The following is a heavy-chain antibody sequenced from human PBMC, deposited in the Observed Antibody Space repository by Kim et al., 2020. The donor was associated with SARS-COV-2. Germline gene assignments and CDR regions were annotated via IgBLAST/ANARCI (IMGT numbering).Heavy chain of an antibody. J-gene: IGHJ4*02. V-gene: IGHV3-30*07. Sequence: ESVKGRFPISRDNSKNELYLQMNSLRVEDTAVYYCARGGRIGVTVWEGDYWGQGTLVTVSS. CDR3: ARGGRIGVTVWEGDY. D-gene: IGHD3-16*02.